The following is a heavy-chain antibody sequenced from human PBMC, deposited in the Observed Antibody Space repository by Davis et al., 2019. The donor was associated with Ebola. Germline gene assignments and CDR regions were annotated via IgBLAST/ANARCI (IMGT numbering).Heavy chain of an antibody. CDR3: ARHGAPRRWGWFDF. V-gene: IGHV5-51*01. D-gene: IGHD6-6*01. Sequence: GESLKISCKCSGYTFSDYWIGWVRQLPGKGLEWMGLLYPDDSETRYSPSFQGQVTISADKSISTAYLQWTSLKASDTAIYYCARHGAPRRWGWFDFWGQGTLVSVSP. CDR2: LYPDDSET. J-gene: IGHJ5*01. CDR1: GYTFSDYW.